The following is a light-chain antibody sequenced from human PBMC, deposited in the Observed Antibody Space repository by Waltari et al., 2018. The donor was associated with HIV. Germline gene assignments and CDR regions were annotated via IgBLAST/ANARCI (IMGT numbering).Light chain of an antibody. CDR2: ESS. Sequence: IVLTQSPATLSLSPGERATLSCSASQSVRRYLAWYQQKPGQAPRLLIFESSNRATGIPARFSGSGSGTDFTLTISNLEPDDFAVYFCQHRANWPELAFGGGTTV. CDR1: QSVRRY. V-gene: IGKV3-11*01. CDR3: QHRANWPELA. J-gene: IGKJ4*01.